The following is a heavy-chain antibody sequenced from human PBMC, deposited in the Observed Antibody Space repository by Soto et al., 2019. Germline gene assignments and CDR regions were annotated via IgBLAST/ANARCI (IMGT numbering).Heavy chain of an antibody. J-gene: IGHJ3*02. V-gene: IGHV3-30-3*02. CDR1: GFPFSNYA. CDR2: ISYGGTNK. Sequence: GGSLRLSCATSGFPFSNYALHWVRQAPGKGLEWVAAISYGGTNKYYADSVKGRFTISRDNSKNTLYLQMNSLRAEDTAVYYCAKLGIVVVVAAHGAFDIWGQGTMVTVSS. CDR3: AKLGIVVVVAAHGAFDI. D-gene: IGHD2-15*01.